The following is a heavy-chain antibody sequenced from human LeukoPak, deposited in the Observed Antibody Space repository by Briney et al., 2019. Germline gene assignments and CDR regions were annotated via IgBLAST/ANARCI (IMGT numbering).Heavy chain of an antibody. Sequence: SETLSLTCTVSGGSISSGSYYWSWIRQPAGKGLEWIGRIYTSGSTNYNPSLKSRVTISVDTSKNQFSLKLSSVTATDTAVYYCARSYGYSSSWYGSDWFDPWGQGTLVTVSS. V-gene: IGHV4-61*02. D-gene: IGHD6-13*01. CDR2: IYTSGST. CDR3: ARSYGYSSSWYGSDWFDP. CDR1: GGSISSGSYY. J-gene: IGHJ5*02.